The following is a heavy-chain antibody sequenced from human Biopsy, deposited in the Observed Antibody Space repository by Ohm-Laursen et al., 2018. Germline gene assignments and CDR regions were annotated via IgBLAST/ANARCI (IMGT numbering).Heavy chain of an antibody. CDR1: GYTFTGYY. CDR2: IYPNNGDT. V-gene: IGHV1-2*02. CDR3: TTGGSGFYYPFDS. J-gene: IGHJ4*02. D-gene: IGHD3-22*01. Sequence: GSSVKVSCKGVGYTFTGYYIHWARQAPGQGLEWMGYIYPNNGDTKYAQNFQGRVTMTRDTSVSTAYMDLTGLTSDDTAVYYCTTGGSGFYYPFDSWGQGTLVTVSS.